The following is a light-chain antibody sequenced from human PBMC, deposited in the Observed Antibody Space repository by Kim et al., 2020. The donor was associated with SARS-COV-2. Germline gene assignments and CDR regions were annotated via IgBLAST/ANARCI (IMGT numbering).Light chain of an antibody. CDR1: SSDIGGYNY. Sequence: GQSVTISCTGTSSDIGGYNYVSWYQQYPGRAPQLMIYEVTKRPSGVPDRFSGSKSGNTASLTVSGLQADDEADYYCCSYAGNNNLVFGGGTQLTVL. CDR3: CSYAGNNNLV. V-gene: IGLV2-8*01. J-gene: IGLJ3*02. CDR2: EVT.